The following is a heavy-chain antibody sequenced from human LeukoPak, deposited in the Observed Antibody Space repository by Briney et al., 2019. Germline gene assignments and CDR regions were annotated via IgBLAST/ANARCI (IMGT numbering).Heavy chain of an antibody. Sequence: SETLSLTCAVYGGSFSGYYWSWIRQPPGRGLEWIGEINHSGSTNYNPSLKSRVTISVDTSKNQFSLKLSSVTAADTAVYYCARIRRLRYFDWLTRYAFDIWGQGTMVTVSS. J-gene: IGHJ3*02. V-gene: IGHV4-34*01. CDR2: INHSGST. CDR1: GGSFSGYY. D-gene: IGHD3-9*01. CDR3: ARIRRLRYFDWLTRYAFDI.